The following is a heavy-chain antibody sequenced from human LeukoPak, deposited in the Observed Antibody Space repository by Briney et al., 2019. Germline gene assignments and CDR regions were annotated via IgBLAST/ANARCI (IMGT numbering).Heavy chain of an antibody. D-gene: IGHD2-21*02. V-gene: IGHV4-31*03. Sequence: PSETLSLTCTVSGGSISSSSYYWGWIRQPPGKGLEWIGYIYYSGSTYYNPSLKSRVTISVDTSKNQFSLKLSSVTAADTAVYYCARAPGGVVTAIDAFDIWGQGTMVTVSS. J-gene: IGHJ3*02. CDR2: IYYSGST. CDR1: GGSISSSSYY. CDR3: ARAPGGVVTAIDAFDI.